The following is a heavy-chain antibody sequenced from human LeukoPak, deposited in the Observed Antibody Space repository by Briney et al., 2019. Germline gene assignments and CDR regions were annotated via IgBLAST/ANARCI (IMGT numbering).Heavy chain of an antibody. Sequence: GGSLRLSCAASGFTLSDYYMSWIRQAPGKGLEWVSYISSSGSTIFYADSVRGRFTISRDNAKNSLYLQMNSLRAEDTAVYYCARGAGDITMIVVSANIDYWGQGTLVTVSS. CDR3: ARGAGDITMIVVSANIDY. V-gene: IGHV3-11*04. J-gene: IGHJ4*02. D-gene: IGHD3-22*01. CDR2: ISSSGSTI. CDR1: GFTLSDYY.